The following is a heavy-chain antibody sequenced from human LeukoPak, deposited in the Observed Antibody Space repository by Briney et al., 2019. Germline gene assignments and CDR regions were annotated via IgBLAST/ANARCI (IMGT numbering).Heavy chain of an antibody. CDR3: AREEHYYYYYYMDV. D-gene: IGHD1/OR15-1a*01. Sequence: PSETLSLTCTVSGGSISSSSYYWGWIRQPPGKGLEWIGSIYYSGSTYYNPSLKSRVTISVDTSKNQFSLKLSSVTAADTAVYYCAREEHYYYYYYMDVWGKGTTVTVSS. CDR2: IYYSGST. CDR1: GGSISSSSYY. V-gene: IGHV4-39*07. J-gene: IGHJ6*03.